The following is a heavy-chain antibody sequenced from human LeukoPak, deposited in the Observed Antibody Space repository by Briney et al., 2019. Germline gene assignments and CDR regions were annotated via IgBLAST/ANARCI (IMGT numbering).Heavy chain of an antibody. V-gene: IGHV3-30*04. Sequence: GRSLRLSGADSGFTFTSYAMHWVRQAPGKGLEWVAVISYDGINKYYADSVKGRFTISRDNSKNTLYLQMNSLRPEDTAVYYCAGSPRSGWYWFDYWGQGTLVTVSS. CDR3: AGSPRSGWYWFDY. J-gene: IGHJ4*02. CDR2: ISYDGINK. CDR1: GFTFTSYA. D-gene: IGHD6-19*01.